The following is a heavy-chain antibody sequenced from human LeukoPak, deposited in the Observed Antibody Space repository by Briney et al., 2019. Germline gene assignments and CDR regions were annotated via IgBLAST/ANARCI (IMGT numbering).Heavy chain of an antibody. CDR3: AREGYATYYYGMDV. J-gene: IGHJ6*02. CDR2: ISYDGSNK. V-gene: IGHV3-30-3*01. CDR1: GSTFSSYA. D-gene: IGHD2-2*01. Sequence: GGSLRLSCAASGSTFSSYAMHWVRQAPGKGLEWVAVISYDGSNKYYADSVKGRFTISRDNSKNTLYLQMNSLRAEDTAVYYCAREGYATYYYGMDVWGQGTTVTVSS.